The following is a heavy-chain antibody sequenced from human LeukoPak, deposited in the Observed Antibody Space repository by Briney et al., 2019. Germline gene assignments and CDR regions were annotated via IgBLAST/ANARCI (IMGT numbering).Heavy chain of an antibody. J-gene: IGHJ5*02. CDR1: GGSFSGYY. CDR2: INHSGNT. D-gene: IGHD2-8*01. CDR3: ARLRYCTNGICP. V-gene: IGHV4-34*01. Sequence: SETLSLTCAVYGGSFSGYYWSWIRQPPGKGLEWIGEINHSGNTNYNPSLKSRVTISVATSKNQFSLKLSSVTAADTAVYYCARLRYCTNGICPWGQGILVTVSS.